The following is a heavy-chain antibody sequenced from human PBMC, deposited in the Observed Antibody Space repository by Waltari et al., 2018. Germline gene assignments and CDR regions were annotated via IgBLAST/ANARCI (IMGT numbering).Heavy chain of an antibody. J-gene: IGHJ5*02. D-gene: IGHD5-12*01. V-gene: IGHV5-51*01. CDR1: GYVFTTQW. CDR3: VIHAERDIVATTT. Sequence: EVQLVQSGAEVKKPGESLKISCKGSGYVFTTQWIGWVRQMPGRGLEWMGIINPGDSDTRYSPSFQGQVTISADKSITTVYLQWSSLKASDTAMYYCVIHAERDIVATTTWGQGTLVTVSS. CDR2: INPGDSDT.